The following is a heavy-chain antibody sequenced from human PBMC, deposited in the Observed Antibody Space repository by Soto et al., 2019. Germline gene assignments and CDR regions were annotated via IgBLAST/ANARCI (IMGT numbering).Heavy chain of an antibody. CDR2: ISYDGSNK. CDR3: AKRLSGSSSPNEYYYYYYGMDV. Sequence: QVQLVESGGGVVQPGRSLRLSYAASGFTFSSYGMHWVRQAPGKGLEWVAVISYDGSNKYYADSVKGRFTISRDNSKNTLYLQMNSLRAEDTAVYYCAKRLSGSSSPNEYYYYYYGMDVWGQGTTVTVSS. D-gene: IGHD6-6*01. J-gene: IGHJ6*02. CDR1: GFTFSSYG. V-gene: IGHV3-30*18.